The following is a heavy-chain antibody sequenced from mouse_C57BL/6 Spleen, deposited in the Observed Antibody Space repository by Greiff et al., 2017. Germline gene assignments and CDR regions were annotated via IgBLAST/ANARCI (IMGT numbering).Heavy chain of an antibody. V-gene: IGHV1-76*01. Sequence: VQLQQSGAELVRPGASVKLSCKASGYTFTDYYINWVKQRPGQGLERIARIYPGSGNTYYNEKFKGKATLTAEKSSSTAYMQLSSLTSEDSAVYFCARGRGMDYWGQGTSVTVSS. CDR2: IYPGSGNT. CDR1: GYTFTDYY. CDR3: ARGRGMDY. J-gene: IGHJ4*01.